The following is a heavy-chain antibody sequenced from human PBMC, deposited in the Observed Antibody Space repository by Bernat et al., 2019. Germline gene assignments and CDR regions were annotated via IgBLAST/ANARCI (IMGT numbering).Heavy chain of an antibody. CDR2: IYRCGST. V-gene: IGHV3-53*05. D-gene: IGHD2-2*01. CDR3: AGDGPAAPYDAFDM. J-gene: IGHJ3*02. Sequence: EVQLVETGGGLIQPGGSLRLSCAASGFSVSSNYMSWVRQAPGKGLEWVSVIYRCGSTYYADSVKGRFTISRDNSKNTLYLQMNSLRAEDTAVYYCAGDGPAAPYDAFDMWGQGTMVTVAS. CDR1: GFSVSSNY.